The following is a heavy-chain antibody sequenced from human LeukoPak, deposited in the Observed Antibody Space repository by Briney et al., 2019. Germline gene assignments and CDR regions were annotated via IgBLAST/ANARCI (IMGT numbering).Heavy chain of an antibody. CDR3: ARKDYGSGRFSRSFDS. J-gene: IGHJ4*02. V-gene: IGHV1-8*01. CDR2: MHPNSDDT. D-gene: IGHD3-10*01. Sequence: ASVKVSCKTSGYTFTNNDIHWVRQAPGQALEWMGWMHPNSDDTGYAQKFQGRVIMTRDTSISTAYMELSSLRPDDTAVYYCARKDYGSGRFSRSFDSWGQGTLVTVSS. CDR1: GYTFTNND.